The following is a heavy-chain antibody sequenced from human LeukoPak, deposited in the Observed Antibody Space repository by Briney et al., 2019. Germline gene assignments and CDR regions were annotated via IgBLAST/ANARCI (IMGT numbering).Heavy chain of an antibody. CDR1: GYTFNRHG. CDR3: ARDPTTYYYDSSGYYYDY. D-gene: IGHD3-22*01. J-gene: IGHJ4*02. V-gene: IGHV1-18*01. CDR2: ISAYNGNT. Sequence: ASVKVSCKASGYTFNRHGISWARQAPGQGLEWMGWISAYNGNTNYAQNLQGRVTMTTDTSTGTAYMELRSLRSDDTAVYYCARDPTTYYYDSSGYYYDYWGQGTLVTVSS.